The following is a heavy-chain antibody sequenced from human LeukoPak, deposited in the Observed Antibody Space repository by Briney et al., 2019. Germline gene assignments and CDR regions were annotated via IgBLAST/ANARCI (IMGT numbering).Heavy chain of an antibody. CDR3: ARDGNYYGMDV. J-gene: IGHJ6*02. CDR2: IYYSGST. Sequence: PSQTLSLTCTVSGGSISSGGYYWSWIRQPPGKGLEWIGYIYYSGSTNYNPSLKSRVTISVDTSKNRFSLKLSSVTAADTAVYYCARDGNYYGMDVWGQGTTVTVSS. CDR1: GGSISSGGYY. V-gene: IGHV4-61*08. D-gene: IGHD2-15*01.